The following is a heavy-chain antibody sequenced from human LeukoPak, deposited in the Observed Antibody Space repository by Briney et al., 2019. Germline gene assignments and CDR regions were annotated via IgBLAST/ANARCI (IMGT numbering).Heavy chain of an antibody. J-gene: IGHJ4*02. D-gene: IGHD4-11*01. CDR2: IHASGST. Sequence: KSSATLSLPCTVSGGSISSYYWSWIRQPAGKGLEWIGRIHASGSTNYNPSLKSRVTISVDTSKNQFSLTLSSVTAADTAVDYCARHVYTNYPVFDYWGQGTLVTVSS. V-gene: IGHV4-4*07. CDR1: GGSISSYY. CDR3: ARHVYTNYPVFDY.